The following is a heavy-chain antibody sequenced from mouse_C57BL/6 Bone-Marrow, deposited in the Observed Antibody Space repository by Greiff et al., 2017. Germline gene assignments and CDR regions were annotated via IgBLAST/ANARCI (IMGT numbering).Heavy chain of an antibody. CDR3: ARESPVVGYAMDY. D-gene: IGHD1-1*01. V-gene: IGHV5-16*01. Sequence: EVMLVESEGGLVQPGSSMKLSCTASGFTFSDYYMAWVRQVPEKGLEWVANINYDGSSTYYLDSLKSRFIISRDNAKNILYLQMSSLKSEDTATYYCARESPVVGYAMDYWGQGTSVTVSS. CDR2: INYDGSST. J-gene: IGHJ4*01. CDR1: GFTFSDYY.